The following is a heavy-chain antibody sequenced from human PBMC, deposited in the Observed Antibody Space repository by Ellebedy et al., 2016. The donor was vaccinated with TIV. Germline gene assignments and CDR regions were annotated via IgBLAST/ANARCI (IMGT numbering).Heavy chain of an antibody. CDR3: APTQRSEWEISHWYFDL. CDR1: GFTFSNYA. Sequence: GESLKISCAASGFTFSNYAMSWVRQAPGKGLEWVSYIACNGNYIEYADSVKGRFTISRDNAKNSLYLQMNSLRAEDTAVYYCAPTQRSEWEISHWYFDLWGRGTLVTVSS. J-gene: IGHJ2*01. D-gene: IGHD1-26*01. V-gene: IGHV3-21*01. CDR2: IACNGNYI.